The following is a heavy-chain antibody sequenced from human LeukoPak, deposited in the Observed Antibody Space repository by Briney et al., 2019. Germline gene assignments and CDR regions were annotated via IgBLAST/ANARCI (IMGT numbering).Heavy chain of an antibody. V-gene: IGHV4-39*01. CDR2: VSYTGDT. Sequence: SETLSLTCTVSGDSIISNTFSWGWIRQPPGKGLEWIGNVSYTGDTYYNPSLKSRVTMSADTSKNQLSLKVNSVTAADTALYFCVRVDGSGYTPYWGQGTLVTVSS. CDR1: GDSIISNTFS. D-gene: IGHD5-18*01. CDR3: VRVDGSGYTPY. J-gene: IGHJ4*02.